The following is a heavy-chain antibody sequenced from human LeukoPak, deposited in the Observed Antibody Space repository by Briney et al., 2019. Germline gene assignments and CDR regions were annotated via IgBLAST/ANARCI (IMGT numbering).Heavy chain of an antibody. V-gene: IGHV3-11*01. CDR2: MSSSGSTI. Sequence: PGGSLRLSCAASGFTLNDFYMSWIRQAPGKGLEWVAYMSSSGSTIYYADSVKGRFTISRDNAKNSLYLQMNSLRAEDTAVYYCARVGTNTYYYGSGSSPNFDYWGQGTLVTVSS. CDR3: ARVGTNTYYYGSGSSPNFDY. J-gene: IGHJ4*02. CDR1: GFTLNDFY. D-gene: IGHD3-10*01.